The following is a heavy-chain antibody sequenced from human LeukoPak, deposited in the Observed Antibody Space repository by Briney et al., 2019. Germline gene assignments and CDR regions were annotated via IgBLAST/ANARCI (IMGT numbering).Heavy chain of an antibody. CDR1: GFTFSAYA. D-gene: IGHD5-24*01. Sequence: GGSLRLSCAASGFTFSAYAMTWVRQAPGKGLEWVSTISGSGAGTYYADSVKGRFTISRDNPKNTLYLQMNSLRAEDTAVYYCARGRWLQPMEAFDIWGQGTMVTVSS. J-gene: IGHJ3*02. CDR2: ISGSGAGT. CDR3: ARGRWLQPMEAFDI. V-gene: IGHV3-23*01.